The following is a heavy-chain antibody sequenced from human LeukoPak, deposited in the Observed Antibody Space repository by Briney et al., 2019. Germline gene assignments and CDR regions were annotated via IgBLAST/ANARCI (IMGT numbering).Heavy chain of an antibody. CDR1: GGSISSSNYY. J-gene: IGHJ2*01. CDR2: IYYSGST. CDR3: AKVGPQSGYSGYFWYFDL. D-gene: IGHD5-12*01. V-gene: IGHV4-39*07. Sequence: SETLSLTCTVSGGSISSSNYYWGWIRQPPGKGLEWIGSIYYSGSTFYNPSLKSRVTISIHTSKTQFSLKLNSVTAADTAVYYCAKVGPQSGYSGYFWYFDLWGRGTLVTVSS.